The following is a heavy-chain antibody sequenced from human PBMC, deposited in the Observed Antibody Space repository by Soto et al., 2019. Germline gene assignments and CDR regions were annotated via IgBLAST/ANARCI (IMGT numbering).Heavy chain of an antibody. CDR1: GFTFSSYW. Sequence: EVQLVESGGGLVQPGGSLRLSCAASGFTFSSYWMHWVRQVPGKGLLWVSRIDEYGSTINYADSVKGRFTISRDNARNTLYLEMNSLRDEDTALYYCTRDIGGKGAYWGPGTLVTVSS. J-gene: IGHJ4*02. CDR3: TRDIGGKGAY. V-gene: IGHV3-74*01. CDR2: IDEYGSTI. D-gene: IGHD3-10*01.